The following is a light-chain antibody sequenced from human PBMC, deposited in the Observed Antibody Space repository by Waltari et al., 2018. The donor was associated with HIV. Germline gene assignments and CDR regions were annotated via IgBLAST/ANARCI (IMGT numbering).Light chain of an antibody. Sequence: QSALTQQASVSGSLGQSITISCNGTSGNIGKYNLVSWYQQHPGKAPKLLVYEVSRRPSGVSNRVSGSKSEHTASLTISGLQAEDEAAYFCCSYAGSPDCCGFGGGTEIAV. CDR3: CSYAGSPDCCG. J-gene: IGLJ1*01. V-gene: IGLV2-23*02. CDR1: SGNIGKYNL. CDR2: EVS.